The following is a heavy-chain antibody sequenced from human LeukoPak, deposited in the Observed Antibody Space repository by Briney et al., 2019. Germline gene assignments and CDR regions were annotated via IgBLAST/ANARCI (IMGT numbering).Heavy chain of an antibody. D-gene: IGHD3-10*01. CDR3: ARVRRYYGSGSYWETDAFDI. J-gene: IGHJ3*02. Sequence: PSETLSLTCTVSGGSISSYYWSWIRQPPGKGLEWIGYIYYSGSTNYNPSLKSRVTTSVDTSKNQFSLKLSSVTAADTAVYYCARVRRYYGSGSYWETDAFDIWGQGTMVTVSS. CDR1: GGSISSYY. CDR2: IYYSGST. V-gene: IGHV4-59*01.